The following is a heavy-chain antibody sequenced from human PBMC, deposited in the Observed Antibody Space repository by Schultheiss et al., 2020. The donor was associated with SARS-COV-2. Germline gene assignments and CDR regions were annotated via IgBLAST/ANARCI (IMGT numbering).Heavy chain of an antibody. CDR2: ISSSGSTI. Sequence: GESLKISCAASGFTFSDYYMSWIRQAPGKGLEWVSYISSSGSTIYYADSVKGRFTISRDNAKNSLYLQMNSLRAEDTAVYYCARDSRTSIAARPSFDYWGQGTLVTVSS. V-gene: IGHV3-11*01. CDR3: ARDSRTSIAARPSFDY. J-gene: IGHJ4*02. D-gene: IGHD6-6*01. CDR1: GFTFSDYY.